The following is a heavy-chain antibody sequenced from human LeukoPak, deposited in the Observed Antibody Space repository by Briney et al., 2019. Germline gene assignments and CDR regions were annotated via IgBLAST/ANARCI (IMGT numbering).Heavy chain of an antibody. Sequence: PGGTLRLSCAASGFTFSSSAMSWIRQPPGKGLEWIGSIYYSGSTYYNPSLKSRVTISVDTSKNQFSLKLSSVTAADTAVYYCARDQKGGYGYWGQGTLVTVSS. J-gene: IGHJ4*02. CDR3: ARDQKGGYGY. CDR2: IYYSGST. CDR1: GFTFSSSA. D-gene: IGHD5-18*01. V-gene: IGHV4-39*07.